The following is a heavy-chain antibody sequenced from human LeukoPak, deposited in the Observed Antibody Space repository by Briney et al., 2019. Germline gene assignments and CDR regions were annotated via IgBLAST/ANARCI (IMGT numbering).Heavy chain of an antibody. Sequence: PGGSLRLSCAASGFTFNNYGIHWVRQAPGKGLEWVAVISYDGSNEYYADSVKGRFTISRDNSKNTLYLQMNSLRAEDTAVYYCAKGQLLYFDWLLFYWGQGTLVTVSS. CDR1: GFTFNNYG. CDR2: ISYDGSNE. D-gene: IGHD3-9*01. CDR3: AKGQLLYFDWLLFY. J-gene: IGHJ4*02. V-gene: IGHV3-30*18.